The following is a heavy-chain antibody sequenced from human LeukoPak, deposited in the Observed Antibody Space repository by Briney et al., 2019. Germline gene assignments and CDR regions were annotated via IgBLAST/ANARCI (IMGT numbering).Heavy chain of an antibody. J-gene: IGHJ4*02. Sequence: SETLSLTCTVSGAPISSYYWSWIRQPPGKGLEWIGYISYSGSTNYNPSLKSRVTISADTSKNQVSLTLSSVTAADTAVYYCARHPELYFFDYWGQGTLVIVSS. CDR1: GAPISSYY. V-gene: IGHV4-59*08. CDR3: ARHPELYFFDY. CDR2: ISYSGST. D-gene: IGHD3-10*01.